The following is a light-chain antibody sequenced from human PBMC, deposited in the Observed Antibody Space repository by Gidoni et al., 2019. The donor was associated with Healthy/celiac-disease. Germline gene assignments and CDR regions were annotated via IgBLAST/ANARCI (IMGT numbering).Light chain of an antibody. CDR2: AAS. V-gene: IGKV1-12*01. CDR1: QGLSSW. J-gene: IGKJ4*01. CDR3: QQAHIFPFT. Sequence: DIQITQSPSSVSASVGDRVTITCRASQGLSSWLAWYQQKPGKAPKLLIYAASSLQSGVPSRFSGSGSGTGFTLTISSLQPGDFATYYCQQAHIFPFTFGGGTKVEIK.